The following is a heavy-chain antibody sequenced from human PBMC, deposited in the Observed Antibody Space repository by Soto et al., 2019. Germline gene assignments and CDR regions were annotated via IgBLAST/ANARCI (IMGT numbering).Heavy chain of an antibody. D-gene: IGHD5-18*01. CDR1: GGSVSSGSYH. V-gene: IGHV4-61*01. CDR3: ARGVPYSYGYVSWFDP. CDR2: IYYSGST. Sequence: QVQLQESGPGLVKPSETLSLTCTVSGGSVSSGSYHWSWIRQPPGKGLEWIGYIYYSGSTNYNPSLKSRVTISVDTSKNQFSLKLSSVTAADTAVYYCARGVPYSYGYVSWFDPWGQGTLVTVSS. J-gene: IGHJ5*02.